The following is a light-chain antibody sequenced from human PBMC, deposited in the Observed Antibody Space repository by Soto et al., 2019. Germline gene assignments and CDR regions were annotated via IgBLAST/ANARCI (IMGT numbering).Light chain of an antibody. CDR2: GAS. V-gene: IGKV3-15*01. CDR1: QSVSSS. Sequence: ESMLSQSPATLSVSPGGRATLSCKASQSVSSSLAWYQQKPGQAPRLLIFGASIRATGVPARFSGSGSGTAFTLTISSLQSEDFALYSCQQYYDWPLITFGQGTRLEIK. CDR3: QQYYDWPLIT. J-gene: IGKJ5*01.